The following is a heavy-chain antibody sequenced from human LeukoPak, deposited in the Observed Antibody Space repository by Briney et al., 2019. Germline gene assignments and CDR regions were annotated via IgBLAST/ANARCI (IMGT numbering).Heavy chain of an antibody. Sequence: GGSLRLSCAASGFTFSSYAMSWVRQAPGKGLEWVSAISGSGGSIYYADSVKGRFTISRDNAKNSLYLQMNSLRAEDTAVYYCARDSRAHYYGSGSYYKGDDAFDIWGQGTMVTVSS. CDR2: ISGSGGSI. D-gene: IGHD3-10*01. V-gene: IGHV3-21*01. J-gene: IGHJ3*02. CDR1: GFTFSSYA. CDR3: ARDSRAHYYGSGSYYKGDDAFDI.